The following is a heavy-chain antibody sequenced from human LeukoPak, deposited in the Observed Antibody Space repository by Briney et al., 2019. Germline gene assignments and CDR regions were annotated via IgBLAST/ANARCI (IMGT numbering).Heavy chain of an antibody. Sequence: SVKVSCKASGGTFTIHTITWVRQAPGQGLEWMGRIIPVVGTHYAQKFQGRVTITADKSTSTAYMELSSLRSDDTAVYYWANDDTRGYYQARGQGTLVTVSS. CDR2: IIPVVGT. V-gene: IGHV1-69*02. J-gene: IGHJ4*02. CDR1: GGTFTIHT. CDR3: ANDDTRGYYQA. D-gene: IGHD3-22*01.